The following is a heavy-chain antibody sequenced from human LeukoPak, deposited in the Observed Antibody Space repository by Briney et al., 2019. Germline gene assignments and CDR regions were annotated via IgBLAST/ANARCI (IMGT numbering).Heavy chain of an antibody. Sequence: SVKVSCKASGGTFSSYAISWVRQAPGQGLEWMGGIIPIFGTANYAQKFQGRVTITADESTSTAYMELSSLRSEDAAVYYCARENCSGGSCYFDTLAYFDYWGQGTLVTVSS. D-gene: IGHD2-15*01. CDR1: GGTFSSYA. J-gene: IGHJ4*02. CDR3: ARENCSGGSCYFDTLAYFDY. CDR2: IIPIFGTA. V-gene: IGHV1-69*13.